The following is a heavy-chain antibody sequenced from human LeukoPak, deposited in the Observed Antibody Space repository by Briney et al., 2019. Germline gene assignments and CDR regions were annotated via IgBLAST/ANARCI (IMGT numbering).Heavy chain of an antibody. CDR1: GFTVSSNY. Sequence: PGGSLRLSCAASGFTVSSNYMSWVRQAPGKGLEGVSVIYSGGSTYYADSVKGRFTISRDNSKNTLYLQMNSLRAEDTAVYYCAARIAAAVFDYWGQGTLVTVSS. D-gene: IGHD6-13*01. J-gene: IGHJ4*02. V-gene: IGHV3-53*01. CDR3: AARIAAAVFDY. CDR2: IYSGGST.